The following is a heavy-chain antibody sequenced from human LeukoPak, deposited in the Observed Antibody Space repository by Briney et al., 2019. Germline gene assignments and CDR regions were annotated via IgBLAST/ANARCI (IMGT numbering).Heavy chain of an antibody. Sequence: ASVKVSCKASGYTFTGYYMHWVRQAPGQGLEWMGWINTNSGGTNYAQKFQGRVTMTRDTSISTAYMELSRLRSDDTAVYYCASERGLIADHRFDPWGQGTLVTVSS. CDR2: INTNSGGT. D-gene: IGHD6-13*01. CDR1: GYTFTGYY. CDR3: ASERGLIADHRFDP. J-gene: IGHJ5*02. V-gene: IGHV1-2*02.